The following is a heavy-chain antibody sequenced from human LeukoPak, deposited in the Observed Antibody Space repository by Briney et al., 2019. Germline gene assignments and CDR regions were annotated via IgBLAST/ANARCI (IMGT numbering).Heavy chain of an antibody. V-gene: IGHV3-9*01. CDR3: ARGYCSSISCNWLDP. J-gene: IGHJ5*02. CDR1: GFTFDDYA. CDR2: ISWNSGSI. Sequence: GGSLRLSCAASGFTFDDYAMHWVRQAPGKGLEWVSGISWNSGSIGYADSVKGRFTISRDNAKNSLYLQMNSLRAEDTAVYYCARGYCSSISCNWLDPWGQGTLVTVSS. D-gene: IGHD2-2*01.